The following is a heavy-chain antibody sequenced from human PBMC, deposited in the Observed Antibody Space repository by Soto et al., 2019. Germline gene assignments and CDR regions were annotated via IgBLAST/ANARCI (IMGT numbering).Heavy chain of an antibody. CDR2: IYYSGST. Sequence: SQTLSLTCTVSGGSISSSSYYWGWIRQPPGKGLEWIGSIYYSGSTYYNPSLKSRVTISVDTSKNQFSLKLSSVTAADTAVYYCATVVPVDRGKYSSHTIARVFFGGGMDVWGQGTTVTVSS. CDR1: GGSISSSSYY. V-gene: IGHV4-39*01. D-gene: IGHD6-6*01. J-gene: IGHJ6*02. CDR3: ATVVPVDRGKYSSHTIARVFFGGGMDV.